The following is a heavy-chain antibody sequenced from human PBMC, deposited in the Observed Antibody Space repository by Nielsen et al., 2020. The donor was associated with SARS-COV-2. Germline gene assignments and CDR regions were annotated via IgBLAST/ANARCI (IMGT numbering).Heavy chain of an antibody. CDR2: IYYNGST. CDR3: VRAPDYDVLTGYYPDGFDV. Sequence: WIRQPPGKGLEWIGYIYYNGSTYYTPSLKSRVTISVDTSNNQFSLKLTSVTAADTAVYYCVRAPDYDVLTGYYPDGFDVWGRGTMVTVSS. J-gene: IGHJ3*01. V-gene: IGHV4-31*02. D-gene: IGHD3-9*01.